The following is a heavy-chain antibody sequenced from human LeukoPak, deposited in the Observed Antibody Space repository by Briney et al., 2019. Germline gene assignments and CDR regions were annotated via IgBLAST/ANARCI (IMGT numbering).Heavy chain of an antibody. D-gene: IGHD6-6*01. V-gene: IGHV4-34*01. CDR1: GGSFSGYY. Sequence: SETLSLTCAVNGGSFSGYYWSWIRQPPGKGLEWIGEINHSGSTNYNPSLKSRVTISVDTSKNQFSLKLSSVTAADTAVYYCARAKQLVRLDYWGQGTLVTVSS. J-gene: IGHJ4*02. CDR3: ARAKQLVRLDY. CDR2: INHSGST.